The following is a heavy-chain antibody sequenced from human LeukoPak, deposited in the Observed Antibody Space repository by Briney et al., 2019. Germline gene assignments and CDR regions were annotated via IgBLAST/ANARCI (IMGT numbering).Heavy chain of an antibody. J-gene: IGHJ4*02. D-gene: IGHD3-22*01. CDR1: GFTFSSYA. V-gene: IGHV3-23*01. CDR2: ISGSGGST. Sequence: GGSLRLSCAASGFTFSSYAMSWVGQAPGKGLEWVSAISGSGGSTYYADSVKGRFTISRDNSKNTLYLQMNSLRAEDTAVYYCAKDLVYYYDSSGYPDYWGQGTLVTVSS. CDR3: AKDLVYYYDSSGYPDY.